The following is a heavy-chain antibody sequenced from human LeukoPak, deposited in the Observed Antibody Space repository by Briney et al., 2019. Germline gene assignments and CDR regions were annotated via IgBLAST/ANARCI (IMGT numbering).Heavy chain of an antibody. D-gene: IGHD6-19*01. CDR3: ARMGIAVAATEAFDI. J-gene: IGHJ3*02. Sequence: SETLSLTCAVYGGPFSGYYWSWIRQPPVKGPEWSGEINHSGSTNYNPSLKSRVTISVDTSKNQFSLKLSSVTAADTAVYYCARMGIAVAATEAFDIWGQGTMVTVSS. CDR1: GGPFSGYY. CDR2: INHSGST. V-gene: IGHV4-34*01.